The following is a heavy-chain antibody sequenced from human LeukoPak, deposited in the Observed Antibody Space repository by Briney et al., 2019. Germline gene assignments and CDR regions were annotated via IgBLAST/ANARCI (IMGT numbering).Heavy chain of an antibody. CDR1: GVSVSSNTAA. V-gene: IGHV6-1*01. CDR2: TYYRSKRYN. Sequence: SQTLSLTCVISGVSVSSNTAAWNWNRQSPSRGLEWLGRTYYRSKRYNDYAVSVKSRITINPDTSKNQSSLHLNSVTPEDTAVYYCARVLDVGPTYFDYWGQGTLVTVSS. D-gene: IGHD1-26*01. J-gene: IGHJ4*02. CDR3: ARVLDVGPTYFDY.